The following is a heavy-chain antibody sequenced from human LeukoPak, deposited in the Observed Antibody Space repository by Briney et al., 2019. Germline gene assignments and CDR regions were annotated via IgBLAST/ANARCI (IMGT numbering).Heavy chain of an antibody. J-gene: IGHJ3*02. CDR1: GFTFSNAG. CDR3: ATDSLKRLMVIRGVNDAFDI. D-gene: IGHD3-10*01. CDR2: VKSKTVGGTT. V-gene: IGHV3-15*01. Sequence: PGGFLILSCAATGFTFSNAGMGWVRQAPGRGLEWIVRVKSKTVGGTTDYAATVKGRFTISRDDSKNTLYLQMNSPKTEDTGVYYCATDSLKRLMVIRGVNDAFDIWGQGTMVTVSS.